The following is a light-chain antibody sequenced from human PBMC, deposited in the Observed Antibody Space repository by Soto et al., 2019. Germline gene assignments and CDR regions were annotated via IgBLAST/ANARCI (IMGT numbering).Light chain of an antibody. CDR1: QSIDTY. V-gene: IGKV1-39*01. J-gene: IGKJ4*01. Sequence: DIQMTQSPSSLSASVGDRVTIPCRARQSIDTYLNWYQQKPGKAPKLLIYAASSLQSGVPSRFSGSGSGTDFTLTISNLQPEDFATYFCQQSYSTPLTFGGGTKVEI. CDR3: QQSYSTPLT. CDR2: AAS.